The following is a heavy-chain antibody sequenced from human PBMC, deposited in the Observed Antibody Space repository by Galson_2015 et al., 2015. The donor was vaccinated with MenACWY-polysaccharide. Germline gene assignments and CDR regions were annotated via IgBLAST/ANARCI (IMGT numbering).Heavy chain of an antibody. D-gene: IGHD2-8*01. CDR2: ISGSGDST. J-gene: IGHJ4*02. CDR3: AKPYSTSGVCCSFDS. Sequence: SLRLSCAASGFTFNNYAVSWVRQAPGKGLEWVSTISGSGDSTYYADSVKGRFTIARDNSKNSLYLQMNSLRAEDTALYYCAKPYSTSGVCCSFDSWGQGSLVTVSS. V-gene: IGHV3-23*01. CDR1: GFTFNNYA.